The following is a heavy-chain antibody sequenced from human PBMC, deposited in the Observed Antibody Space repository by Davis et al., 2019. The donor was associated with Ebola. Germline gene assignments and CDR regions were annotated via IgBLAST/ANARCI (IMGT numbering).Heavy chain of an antibody. CDR1: GFTFSSYA. D-gene: IGHD1-20*01. CDR3: AKCITTKQYYYYMDV. CDR2: ISYDGSDK. J-gene: IGHJ6*03. Sequence: PGGSLRLSCAASGFTFSSYAMSWVRQAPGKGLEWVAVISYDGSDKYYADSVKGRFTISRDNSKNTLYLQMNSLRAEDTAVYYCAKCITTKQYYYYMDVWGKGTTVTVSS. V-gene: IGHV3-30*18.